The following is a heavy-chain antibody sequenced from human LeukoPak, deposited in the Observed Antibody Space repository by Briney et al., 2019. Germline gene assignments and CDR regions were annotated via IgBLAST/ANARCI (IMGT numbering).Heavy chain of an antibody. CDR2: IYYSGST. V-gene: IGHV4-59*12. Sequence: SETLSLTCTVSGGSISSYYWSWIRQPPGKGLEWIGYIYYSGSTNYNPSLKSRVTISVDTSKNQFSLKLSSVTAADTAVYYCAGPDDYLSYWGQGTLVTVSS. CDR3: AGPDDYLSY. CDR1: GGSISSYY. D-gene: IGHD5-12*01. J-gene: IGHJ4*02.